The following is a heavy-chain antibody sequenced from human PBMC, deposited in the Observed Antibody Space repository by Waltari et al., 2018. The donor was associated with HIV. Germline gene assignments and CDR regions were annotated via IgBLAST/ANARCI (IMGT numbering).Heavy chain of an antibody. CDR3: AKTKYYESDAFDI. CDR2: ISGGGGST. D-gene: IGHD3-22*01. CDR1: GFTFSLFS. V-gene: IGHV3-23*04. Sequence: EVKLVESGGGLVQLGGSLRPSCAASGFTFSLFSMSWVRQAPGKGLGWVSAISGGGGSTNYADSVKGRFTISRDNSKNTLYLQMNSLRADDTAVYYCAKTKYYESDAFDIWGQGTMVTVSS. J-gene: IGHJ3*02.